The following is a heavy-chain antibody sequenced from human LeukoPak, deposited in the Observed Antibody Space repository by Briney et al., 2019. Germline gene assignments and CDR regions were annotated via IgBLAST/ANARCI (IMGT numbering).Heavy chain of an antibody. V-gene: IGHV3-23*01. D-gene: IGHD3-9*01. CDR1: GFTFNNYA. CDR3: AKWGDYDVLTGYYVSDY. Sequence: PGGSLRLSCAASGFTFNNYAMSWVRQAPGKGLECVSAITGSGGNTYFADSVKGRFTISRDNSKNTVFLQMNSLRAEDTAVYYCAKWGDYDVLTGYYVSDYWGQGTLVTVSS. CDR2: ITGSGGNT. J-gene: IGHJ4*02.